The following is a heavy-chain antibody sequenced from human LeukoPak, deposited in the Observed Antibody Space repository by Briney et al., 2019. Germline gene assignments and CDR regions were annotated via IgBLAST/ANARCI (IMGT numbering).Heavy chain of an antibody. V-gene: IGHV4-39*02. J-gene: IGHJ6*02. CDR1: GGSISSSGYY. Sequence: SETLSLTCTVSGGSISSSGYYWGWIRQPPGKGLEWVGSVYYTGSTFYNPSLKSRVTTSVDTSKNHFSLNLSSVTAADTAVYYCASGSPVVGATGYYYYYYGMDVWGQGTTVTVSS. CDR2: VYYTGST. CDR3: ASGSPVVGATGYYYYYYGMDV. D-gene: IGHD1-26*01.